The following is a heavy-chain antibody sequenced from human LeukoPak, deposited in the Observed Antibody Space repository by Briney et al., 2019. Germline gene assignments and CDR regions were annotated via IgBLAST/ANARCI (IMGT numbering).Heavy chain of an antibody. CDR3: ARDTRGESDY. CDR1: GFTFSSYS. J-gene: IGHJ4*02. V-gene: IGHV3-48*04. Sequence: GSLRLSCAVSGFTFSSYSMNWVRQAPGKGLEWVSYISSSSDTIYYADSVKGRFTISRDNAKSSLYLQMNSLRAEDTAVYYCARDTRGESDYWGQGTLVTASS. D-gene: IGHD2-2*01. CDR2: ISSSSDTI.